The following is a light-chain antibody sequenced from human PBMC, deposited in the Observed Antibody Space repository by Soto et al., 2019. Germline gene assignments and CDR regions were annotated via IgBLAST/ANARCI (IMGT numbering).Light chain of an antibody. J-gene: IGKJ5*01. V-gene: IGKV3-15*01. CDR2: GAS. CDR1: QSVSSN. Sequence: EIVMTQSPATLSVSPGERATLSCRASQSVSSNLAWYQQKPGQAPRLLIYGASTRATGIPARFSGSGSGTEFTLTISSLQSEDFAFYYCHQYNNWPPTTFGPGTRPE. CDR3: HQYNNWPPTT.